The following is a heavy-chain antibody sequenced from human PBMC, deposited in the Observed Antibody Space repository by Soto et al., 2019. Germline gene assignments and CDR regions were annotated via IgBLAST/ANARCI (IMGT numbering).Heavy chain of an antibody. J-gene: IGHJ4*02. CDR1: GFTFSSYA. CDR2: ISGRGGNT. D-gene: IGHD3-16*02. CDR3: ANEGGSYRGGSFDY. V-gene: IGHV3-23*01. Sequence: EVQLLESGGGLVQPGGSLRLSCAASGFTFSSYAMSWVRQAPGKGLEWVSAISGRGGNTYYADSVKGRFTISRDNSKNTLYLQMNSLRAEDTAEYYCANEGGSYRGGSFDYWGQGTLVTVSS.